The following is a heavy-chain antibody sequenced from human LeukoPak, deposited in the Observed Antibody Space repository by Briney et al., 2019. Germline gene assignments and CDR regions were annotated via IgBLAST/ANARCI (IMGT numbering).Heavy chain of an antibody. Sequence: GGSLRLSCAASGFTFSSYSMNWVRQAPGKGLEWVSSISSSSSYIYYADSVKGRSTISRDNAKNSLYLQMNSLRAEDTAVYYCARDRGDGYILDAFDIWGQGTMVTVSS. D-gene: IGHD5-24*01. V-gene: IGHV3-21*01. CDR2: ISSSSSYI. CDR1: GFTFSSYS. J-gene: IGHJ3*02. CDR3: ARDRGDGYILDAFDI.